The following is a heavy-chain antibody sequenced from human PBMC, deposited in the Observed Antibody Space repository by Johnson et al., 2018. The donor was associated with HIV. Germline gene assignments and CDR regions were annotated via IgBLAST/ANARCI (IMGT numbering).Heavy chain of an antibody. CDR1: GFTFSSYA. V-gene: IGHV3-33*06. CDR2: IWYDGSYK. D-gene: IGHD1-7*01. Sequence: VQLVESGGGVVQPGRSLRLSCAASGFTFSSYAMHWVRQAPGKGLEWVAVIWYDGSYKYYADSVKGRFTISRDNSKNTLYLQMNSLRAEDTAVYYCAKDRRELPSPFDIWGQGTMVTVSS. J-gene: IGHJ3*02. CDR3: AKDRRELPSPFDI.